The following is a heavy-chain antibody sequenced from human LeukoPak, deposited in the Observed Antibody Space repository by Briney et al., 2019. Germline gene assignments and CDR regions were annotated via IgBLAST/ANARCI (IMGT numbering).Heavy chain of an antibody. Sequence: PGGSLRLSCAASGFTVNSNYMRWVRQAPGEGLEWVSLIYSDGRTYYADSVKGRSTISRDNSKNTLYLQMNNLRAEDTGMYYCARVFGYDNSASREGYWGQGTLVTVSS. CDR1: GFTVNSNY. CDR2: IYSDGRT. D-gene: IGHD3-22*01. V-gene: IGHV3-53*01. J-gene: IGHJ4*02. CDR3: ARVFGYDNSASREGY.